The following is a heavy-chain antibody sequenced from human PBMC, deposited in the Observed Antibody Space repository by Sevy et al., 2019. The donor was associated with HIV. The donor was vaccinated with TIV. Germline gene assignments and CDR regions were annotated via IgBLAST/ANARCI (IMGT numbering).Heavy chain of an antibody. CDR1: GGSFSGYY. D-gene: IGHD2-2*01. CDR2: INHSGSS. J-gene: IGHJ6*02. CDR3: ARFPTCQYCTSTSWNYYYGMDV. Sequence: SETLSLTCAVYGGSFSGYYWTWIRQPPGKGLEWIGQINHSGSSNYKPSLKSRVTISVDTSKNQFSLKLHSVTAPDTAVYYCARFPTCQYCTSTSWNYYYGMDVWGQGTTVTVSS. V-gene: IGHV4-34*01.